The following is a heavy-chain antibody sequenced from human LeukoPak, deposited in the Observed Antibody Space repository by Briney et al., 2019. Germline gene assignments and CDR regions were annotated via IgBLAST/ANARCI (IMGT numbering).Heavy chain of an antibody. D-gene: IGHD6-13*01. CDR1: GFTFSNYA. CDR2: ITGSGSST. Sequence: GGSLRLSCAASGFTFSNYAMTWVRQAPRKGLEWVSAITGSGSSTYYADSVKGRFTISRDNSKNTLYLQMNSLRAEDTAVYYCAKDAKYSTSWYYFDYWGQGTLVTVSS. J-gene: IGHJ4*02. V-gene: IGHV3-23*01. CDR3: AKDAKYSTSWYYFDY.